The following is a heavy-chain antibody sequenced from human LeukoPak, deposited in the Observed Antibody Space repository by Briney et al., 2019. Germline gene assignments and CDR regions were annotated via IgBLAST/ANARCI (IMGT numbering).Heavy chain of an antibody. Sequence: SETLSLTCAVYGGSFSGYYWSWIRQPPGKGLEWIGEINHSGSTNYNPSLKSRVTISVDTSKNQFSLKLSSVTAADTAVYYCASPLAYCGGDCYSGAFDIWGQGTMVTVSS. CDR2: INHSGST. CDR3: ASPLAYCGGDCYSGAFDI. D-gene: IGHD2-21*01. J-gene: IGHJ3*02. CDR1: GGSFSGYY. V-gene: IGHV4-34*01.